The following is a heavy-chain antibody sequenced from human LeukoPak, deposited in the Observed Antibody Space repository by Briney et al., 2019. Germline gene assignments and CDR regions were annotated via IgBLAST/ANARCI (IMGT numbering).Heavy chain of an antibody. J-gene: IGHJ4*02. CDR3: ASSKNDYGDPLDF. CDR1: GFTFSSYA. Sequence: GGSLRLSCAASGFTFSSYAMSWVRQAPGKGLEWVSAISGSGGSTYYADSVKGRFTISRDNSKNTLYLQMNSLRAEDTAVYYCASSKNDYGDPLDFWGQGTLVTVSS. CDR2: ISGSGGST. V-gene: IGHV3-23*01. D-gene: IGHD4-17*01.